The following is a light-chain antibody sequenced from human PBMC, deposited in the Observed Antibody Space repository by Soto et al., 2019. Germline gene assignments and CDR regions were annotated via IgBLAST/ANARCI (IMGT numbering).Light chain of an antibody. Sequence: EIVLTQSPGSLSLSPGERVTLSCRASQSISNRYLAWYQHRPGQAPRLLIYGTSSRASGVPDRFSASGAGTDFILTISRLEPEDFAIYYCQQYGSSITFGGGTKVENK. V-gene: IGKV3-20*01. CDR3: QQYGSSIT. CDR2: GTS. CDR1: QSISNRY. J-gene: IGKJ4*01.